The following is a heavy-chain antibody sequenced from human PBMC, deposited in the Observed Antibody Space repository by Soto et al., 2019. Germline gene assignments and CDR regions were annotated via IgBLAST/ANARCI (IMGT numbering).Heavy chain of an antibody. J-gene: IGHJ6*02. CDR1: GGSFSGYY. CDR3: ARGRSSVPDRRGIGYYGLDV. D-gene: IGHD3-3*01. CDR2: INDSGIT. Sequence: QVQLQQWGAEVLKPSETLSLTCVVNGGSFSGYYWSWIRQPPGKGLEWIGEINDSGITDSNPSLESRVTISVDMSKNQFSLKLNSVTAADTAVYHCARGRSSVPDRRGIGYYGLDVWDQGTTVTVSS. V-gene: IGHV4-34*01.